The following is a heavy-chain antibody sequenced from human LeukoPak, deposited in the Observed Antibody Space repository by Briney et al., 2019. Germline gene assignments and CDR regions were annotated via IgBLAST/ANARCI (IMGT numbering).Heavy chain of an antibody. CDR3: ARPRGDYYGSGSYPA. D-gene: IGHD3-10*01. Sequence: SETLSLTCTVSGGSISSYFWNWIRQPAGKGLEWIGRIYRSGSTNYNPSLKSRVTISVDMSKNQFSLKLSSVTAADTAVYYCARPRGDYYGSGSYPAWGQGTLVTVSS. CDR1: GGSISSYF. V-gene: IGHV4-4*07. CDR2: IYRSGST. J-gene: IGHJ4*02.